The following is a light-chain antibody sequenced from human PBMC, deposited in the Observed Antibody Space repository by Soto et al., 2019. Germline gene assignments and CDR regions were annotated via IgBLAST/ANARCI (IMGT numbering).Light chain of an antibody. CDR1: QSVSSTF. CDR3: QQFDSSVT. Sequence: EIVLTQSPGSLSLSPGERATLSCRASQSVSSTFFAWYQQRPGQAPRLLMYGASSRATGIPERFSGSGSGTDFTITISRLEPEDFAVYYCQQFDSSVTFGQGNKVEI. V-gene: IGKV3-20*01. CDR2: GAS. J-gene: IGKJ1*01.